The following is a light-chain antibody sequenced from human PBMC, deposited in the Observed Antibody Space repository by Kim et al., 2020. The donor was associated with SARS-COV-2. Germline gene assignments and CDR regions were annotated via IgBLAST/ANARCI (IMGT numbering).Light chain of an antibody. V-gene: IGLV1-44*01. J-gene: IGLJ3*02. CDR3: AAWDDSLNGWV. CDR1: SSNIGSKT. CDR2: SNN. Sequence: GQRGTMSCSGSSSNIGSKTVNWYQQLPGTAPKLLIYSNNQRPSGVPDQFSGSKSGTSASLAISGLQSEDESDYYCAAWDDSLNGWVFGGGTQLTVL.